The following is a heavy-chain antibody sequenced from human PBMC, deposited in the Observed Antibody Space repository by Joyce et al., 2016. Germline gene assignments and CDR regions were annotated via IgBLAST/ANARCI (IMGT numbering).Heavy chain of an antibody. D-gene: IGHD1-7*01. J-gene: IGHJ3*02. Sequence: QVQLQQWGAGLLKPSETLSLTCAASGGSFSGFYWSVIRQAPGKGPEWIGEINQSETTNYNPSLKSRVTISVDPSKNQFSLRMTSVTAADTAVYYCARPHFRHSWNYVESGAFDIWGQGTMVTVSS. V-gene: IGHV4-34*02. CDR3: ARPHFRHSWNYVESGAFDI. CDR2: INQSETT. CDR1: GGSFSGFY.